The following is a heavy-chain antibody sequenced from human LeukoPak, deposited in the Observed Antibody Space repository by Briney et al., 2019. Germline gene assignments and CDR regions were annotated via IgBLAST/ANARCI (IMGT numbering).Heavy chain of an antibody. V-gene: IGHV3-23*01. D-gene: IGHD1-1*01. Sequence: PGGSLRLSCAASGFTFSSYAMSWVRQAPGKGLEWVSAISGSGGSTYYADSVEGRFTISRDNSKNTLYLQMNSLRAEDTAVYYCAKGERGPYYFDYWGQGTLVTVSS. CDR3: AKGERGPYYFDY. CDR1: GFTFSSYA. CDR2: ISGSGGST. J-gene: IGHJ4*02.